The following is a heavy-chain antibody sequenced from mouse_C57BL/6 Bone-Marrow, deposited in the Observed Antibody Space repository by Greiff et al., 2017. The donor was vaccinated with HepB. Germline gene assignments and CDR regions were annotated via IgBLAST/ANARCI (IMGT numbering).Heavy chain of an antibody. CDR3: ARDGYYPYYFDY. V-gene: IGHV5-9*01. CDR2: ISGGGGNT. J-gene: IGHJ2*01. Sequence: EVQLVESGGGLVKPGGSLKLSCAASGFTFSSYSMSWVRQTPEKRLEWVATISGGGGNTYYPDSVKGRFTISSANAKNTLYLQMSSLRSEDTALYYCARDGYYPYYFDYWGQGTTLTVSS. CDR1: GFTFSSYS. D-gene: IGHD2-3*01.